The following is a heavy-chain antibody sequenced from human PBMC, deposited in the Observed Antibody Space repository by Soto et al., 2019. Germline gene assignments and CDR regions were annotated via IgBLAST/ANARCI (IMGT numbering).Heavy chain of an antibody. CDR2: INHSGST. D-gene: IGHD2-15*01. Sequence: QVQLQQWGAGLLKHSETLSLTCAVYGGSFSGYYWSWIRQPPGKGLEWIGEINHSGSTNYNPSLKSRVTVSVETSKTQFSLKLSSVTAADTSVYYCARVGYCSGGSCGDYWGQGTLVTVSS. J-gene: IGHJ4*02. CDR1: GGSFSGYY. CDR3: ARVGYCSGGSCGDY. V-gene: IGHV4-34*01.